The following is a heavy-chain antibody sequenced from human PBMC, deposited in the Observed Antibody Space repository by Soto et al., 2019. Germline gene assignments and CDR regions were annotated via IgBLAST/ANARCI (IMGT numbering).Heavy chain of an antibody. Sequence: GASVKFSCKSSGYTFTGYYIHWVRQAPGQGLEWMGWISAYNGNTNYAQKLQGRVTMTTDTSTSTAYMELRSLRSDDTAVYYCASPYYDFWSGYLPSYYYGMDVWGQGTTVTVSS. D-gene: IGHD3-3*01. CDR3: ASPYYDFWSGYLPSYYYGMDV. CDR1: GYTFTGYY. CDR2: ISAYNGNT. J-gene: IGHJ6*02. V-gene: IGHV1-18*04.